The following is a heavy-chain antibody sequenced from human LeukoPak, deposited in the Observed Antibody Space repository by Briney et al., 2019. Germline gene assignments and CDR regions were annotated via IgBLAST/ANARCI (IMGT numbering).Heavy chain of an antibody. V-gene: IGHV3-33*01. CDR3: AREGYNKDFDY. D-gene: IGHD1-1*01. CDR2: IWYDGSNK. Sequence: QPGRSLRLSCAASGFTFSSYGMHWVRQAPGKGLEWVAVIWYDGSNKYNADSVKGRFTISRDNSKNTLYLQMNSLRAEDTAVYYCAREGYNKDFDYWGQGTLVTVSS. CDR1: GFTFSSYG. J-gene: IGHJ4*02.